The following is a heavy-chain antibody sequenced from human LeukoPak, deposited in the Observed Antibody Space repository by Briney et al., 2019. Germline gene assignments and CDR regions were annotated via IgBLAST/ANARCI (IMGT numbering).Heavy chain of an antibody. V-gene: IGHV5-51*01. D-gene: IGHD2-2*01. Sequence: GESLKISXKGSGYSFTSFWIGWVRQMPGKGLEWMGIIYPGDSDTRYSPSFLGQVTISADKSISTAYLQWSSLKASDTAMYYCARPYCSSTSCTKSSGYWGRGTLVTVSS. CDR1: GYSFTSFW. CDR2: IYPGDSDT. J-gene: IGHJ4*02. CDR3: ARPYCSSTSCTKSSGY.